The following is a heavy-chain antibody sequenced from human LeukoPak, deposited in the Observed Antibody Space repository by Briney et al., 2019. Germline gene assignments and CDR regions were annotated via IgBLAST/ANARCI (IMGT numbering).Heavy chain of an antibody. CDR3: ARDMGDYYYDSSGYEYD. V-gene: IGHV1-69*04. Sequence: ASVKVSCKASGYTFTGYYMHWVRQAPGQGLEWMGRIIPILGIANYAQKFQGRVTITADKSTSTAYMELSSLRSEDTAVYYCARDMGDYYYDSSGYEYDWGQGTLVTVSS. D-gene: IGHD3-22*01. CDR1: GYTFTGYY. J-gene: IGHJ4*02. CDR2: IIPILGIA.